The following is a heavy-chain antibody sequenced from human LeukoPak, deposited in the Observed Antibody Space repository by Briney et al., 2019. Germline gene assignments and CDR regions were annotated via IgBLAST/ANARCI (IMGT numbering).Heavy chain of an antibody. D-gene: IGHD2-2*01. CDR1: GFTFSSYG. Sequence: GGSLRLSCAASGFTFSSYGMHWVRQAPGKGLEWVAVIWYDGSNKYYADSVKGRFTISRDNSKNTLYLQMNSLRAEDTAVYYCASHCSSTSCYLTWGQGTLVTVSS. J-gene: IGHJ4*02. V-gene: IGHV3-33*08. CDR3: ASHCSSTSCYLT. CDR2: IWYDGSNK.